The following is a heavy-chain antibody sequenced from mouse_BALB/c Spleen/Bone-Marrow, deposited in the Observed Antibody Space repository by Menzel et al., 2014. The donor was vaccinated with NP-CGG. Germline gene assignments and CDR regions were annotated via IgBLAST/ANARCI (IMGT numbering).Heavy chain of an antibody. Sequence: EVKVVESGGGLVKPGGSLKLSCAASGFTFSSYTMSWVCQTPEKRLEWVATISSGGSYTYYPDSVKGRFTISRDNAKNTLYLQMSSLKSEDTAMYYCTRDLYDGYYYYAMDYWGQGTSVTASS. D-gene: IGHD2-3*01. CDR1: GFTFSSYT. CDR3: TRDLYDGYYYYAMDY. J-gene: IGHJ4*01. CDR2: ISSGGSYT. V-gene: IGHV5-6-4*01.